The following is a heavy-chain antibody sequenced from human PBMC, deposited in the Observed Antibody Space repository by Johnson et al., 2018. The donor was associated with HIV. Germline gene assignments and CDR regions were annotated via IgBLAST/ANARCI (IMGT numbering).Heavy chain of an antibody. D-gene: IGHD6-13*01. Sequence: VQLVESGGGLVKPGGSLRLSCAASGFTFSNAWMSWVRQAPGKGLEWVGRIKSKTDGGTTDYAAPVKGRFTISRDNSKNTLFLQMGSLRPEDMAVYYCARDSGSSGQQLGPGDIWGQGTMVTVSS. V-gene: IGHV3-15*01. CDR1: GFTFSNAW. CDR2: IKSKTDGGTT. CDR3: ARDSGSSGQQLGPGDI. J-gene: IGHJ3*02.